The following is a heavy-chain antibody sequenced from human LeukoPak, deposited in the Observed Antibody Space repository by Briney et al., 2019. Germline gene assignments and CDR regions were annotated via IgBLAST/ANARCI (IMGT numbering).Heavy chain of an antibody. CDR1: GGSFSGYY. CDR2: INHSGYT. J-gene: IGHJ5*02. Sequence: SETLSLTCAVYGGSFSGYYWTWIRQPPGEGLEWIGGINHSGYTKYKPSLKSRVTISVDTSKNQFSLQLTSVTAADTAIYYCARGLATVTSNSDWFDPWGQGTLVTVSS. V-gene: IGHV4-34*01. CDR3: ARGLATVTSNSDWFDP. D-gene: IGHD4-17*01.